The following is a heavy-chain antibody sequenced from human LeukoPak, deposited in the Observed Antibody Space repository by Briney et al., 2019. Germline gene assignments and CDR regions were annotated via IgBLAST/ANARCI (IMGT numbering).Heavy chain of an antibody. V-gene: IGHV3-7*01. Sequence: GGSLRLSCEASVFTFTNYWMNWVRQAPGKGLEWVAFIKEDGSQKYYVDSVKGRFTISRDNAKNSLYLQMNSLRAEDTAIYYCARAGYSSGHRWGQGTLVTVSS. CDR3: ARAGYSSGHR. CDR1: VFTFTNYW. CDR2: IKEDGSQK. J-gene: IGHJ5*02. D-gene: IGHD6-19*01.